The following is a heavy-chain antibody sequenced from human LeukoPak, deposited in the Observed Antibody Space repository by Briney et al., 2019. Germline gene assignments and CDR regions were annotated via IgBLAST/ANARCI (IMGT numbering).Heavy chain of an antibody. CDR1: GGTFSSYA. D-gene: IGHD6-13*01. J-gene: IGHJ6*03. V-gene: IGHV1-69*05. CDR2: IIPIFGTA. CDR3: ARGVSQQPDETPDYYYYMDV. Sequence: SVKVSCKASGGTFSSYAISWVRQAPGQGLEWMGGIIPIFGTANYAQKFQGRVTITTDESTSTAYMELSSLRSEDTAVYYCARGVSQQPDETPDYYYYMDVWGKGTTVTVSS.